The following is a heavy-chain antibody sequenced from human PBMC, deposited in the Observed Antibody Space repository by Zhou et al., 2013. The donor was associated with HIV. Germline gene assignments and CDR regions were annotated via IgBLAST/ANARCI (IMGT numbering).Heavy chain of an antibody. J-gene: IGHJ6*03. CDR1: GGTFSSYA. CDR3: ARGTGYSSSWTQPSYYYYYMDV. Sequence: QVQLVQSGAEVKKPGSSVKVSCKASGGTFSSYAISWVRQAPGQGLEWMGRIIPILGIANYAQKFQGRVTITADKSTSTAYMELSSLRSEDTAVYYCARGTGYSSSWTQPSYYYYYMDVWGKGTTVTVSS. V-gene: IGHV1-69*04. D-gene: IGHD6-13*01. CDR2: IIPILGIA.